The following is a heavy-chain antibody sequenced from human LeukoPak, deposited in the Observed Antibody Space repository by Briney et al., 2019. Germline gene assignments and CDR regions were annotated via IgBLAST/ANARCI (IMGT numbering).Heavy chain of an antibody. CDR3: AKDLITAAAGSVFDY. CDR1: GFTFSSYA. CDR2: ISGSGDST. Sequence: GGSQRLSCAASGFTFSSYAMSWVRQAPGKGLERVSAISGSGDSTYYADSVKGRFTISRDNSKNTLYLQMNSLRAEDTAVYYCAKDLITAAAGSVFDYWGQGTLVTVSS. D-gene: IGHD6-13*01. J-gene: IGHJ4*02. V-gene: IGHV3-23*01.